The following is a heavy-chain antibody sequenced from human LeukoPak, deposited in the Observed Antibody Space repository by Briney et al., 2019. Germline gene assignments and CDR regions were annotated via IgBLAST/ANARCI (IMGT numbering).Heavy chain of an antibody. V-gene: IGHV4-59*01. J-gene: IGHJ6*02. CDR2: ILYSGST. CDR3: ARVGCGITDKDYYYYGMDV. D-gene: IGHD1-20*01. Sequence: SETLSLTCSVSGGSIKNYYWRWIRQPPGKGLEWIGQILYSGSTNYNPSLKSRVSILVDTSKNQFSLKLRSVTAADTALYYCARVGCGITDKDYYYYGMDVWGQGTTVIVSS. CDR1: GGSIKNYY.